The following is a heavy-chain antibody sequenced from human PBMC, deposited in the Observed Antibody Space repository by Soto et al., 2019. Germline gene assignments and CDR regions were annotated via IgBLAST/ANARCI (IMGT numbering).Heavy chain of an antibody. J-gene: IGHJ4*02. D-gene: IGHD1-26*01. V-gene: IGHV3-48*01. CDR2: ISRSGTTI. CDR1: GFIFSDYS. CDR3: ARVTRISGSYYGLIDY. Sequence: GGSLRLSCAASGFIFSDYSMNWVRPAPGRGLEWVSYISRSGTTIYYADSVKGRFTISRDNAKNSLYLHMSSLRAEDTAVYYCARVTRISGSYYGLIDYWGQGTLVTVSS.